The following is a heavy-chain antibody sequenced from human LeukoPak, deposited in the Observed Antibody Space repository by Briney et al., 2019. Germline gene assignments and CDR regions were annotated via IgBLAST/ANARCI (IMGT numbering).Heavy chain of an antibody. J-gene: IGHJ4*02. CDR1: GGSISSSSYY. V-gene: IGHV4-39*07. CDR3: ARGFSRQWLGLYYFDY. Sequence: SETLSLTCTVSGGSISSSSYYWGWIRQPPGKGLEWIGSIYYSGSTYYNPSLKSRVTISVDTSKNQFSLKLSSVTAADTAVYYCARGFSRQWLGLYYFDYWGQGTLVTVSS. D-gene: IGHD6-19*01. CDR2: IYYSGST.